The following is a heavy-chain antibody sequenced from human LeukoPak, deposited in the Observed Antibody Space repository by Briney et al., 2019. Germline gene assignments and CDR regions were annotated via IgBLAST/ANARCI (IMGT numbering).Heavy chain of an antibody. V-gene: IGHV4-4*07. CDR1: GGSISSYY. J-gene: IGHJ1*01. CDR2: IFTSGST. Sequence: SETLSLTCTVSGGSISSYYWSWIRQPAGKGLEWIGRIFTSGSTNYNPSLKSRVTMSVDTSKNQFSLKLSSVTAADTAVYYCAKDRAIAAAGTYFQHWGQGTLVTVSS. D-gene: IGHD6-13*01. CDR3: AKDRAIAAAGTYFQH.